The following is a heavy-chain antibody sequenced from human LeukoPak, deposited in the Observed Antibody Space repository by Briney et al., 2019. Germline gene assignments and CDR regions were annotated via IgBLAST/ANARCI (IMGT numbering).Heavy chain of an antibody. CDR2: INPNSGGT. CDR1: GYTFTGYY. J-gene: IGHJ4*02. CDR3: ARIDYSPLWFGTFGY. D-gene: IGHD3-10*01. V-gene: IGHV1-2*02. Sequence: ASVKVSCKASGYTFTGYYMHWVRQAPGQGLEWMGWINPNSGGTNYAQKFQGRVTMTRDTSISTAYMELSRLRSDDTAVYYCARIDYSPLWFGTFGYWGQGTLVTVSS.